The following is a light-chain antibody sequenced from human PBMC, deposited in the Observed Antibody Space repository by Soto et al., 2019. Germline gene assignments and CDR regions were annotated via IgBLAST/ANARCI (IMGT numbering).Light chain of an antibody. V-gene: IGKV2-30*01. Sequence: DVVMTQSPLSLPVTLGQPASISCRSSQSVVYSDGIAYLTWFQQRPGQSPRRLIYRVSNRDSGVPDRFRGSVAGIYFTLKISRVEAEDGGVYYCMQGTPWPPTFGRGTKVEIK. CDR3: MQGTPWPPT. J-gene: IGKJ1*01. CDR1: QSVVYSDGIAY. CDR2: RVS.